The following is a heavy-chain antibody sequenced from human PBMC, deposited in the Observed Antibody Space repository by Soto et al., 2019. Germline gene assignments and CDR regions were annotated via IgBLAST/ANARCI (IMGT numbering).Heavy chain of an antibody. D-gene: IGHD3-3*01. CDR3: ARVSTPRTGDFWSGYSGYYYYYGMDV. Sequence: SVKVSSKALGGTFAGNATGWGLQSPEKGLEWMGGIIPIFGTANYAQKFQGRVTITADESTSTAYMELSSLRSEDTAVYYCARVSTPRTGDFWSGYSGYYYYYGMDVWGQ. CDR1: GGTFAGNA. J-gene: IGHJ6*02. CDR2: IIPIFGTA. V-gene: IGHV1-69*13.